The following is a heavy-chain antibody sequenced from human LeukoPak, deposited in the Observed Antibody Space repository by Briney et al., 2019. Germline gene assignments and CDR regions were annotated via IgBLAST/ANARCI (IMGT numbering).Heavy chain of an antibody. V-gene: IGHV3-7*01. Sequence: GGSLRLSCAVSGFTFSGFWMSWSRQAPGKGLEWVASINSDGSEGYYADVVKGRFTISRDNAKNSLYLQMNSLRAEDTAVYYCARPVGKGWFDPWGQGTLVTVSS. CDR2: INSDGSEG. D-gene: IGHD3-10*01. CDR3: ARPVGKGWFDP. CDR1: GFTFSGFW. J-gene: IGHJ5*02.